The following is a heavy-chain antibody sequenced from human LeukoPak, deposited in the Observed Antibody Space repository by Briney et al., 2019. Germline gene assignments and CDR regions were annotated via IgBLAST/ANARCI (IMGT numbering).Heavy chain of an antibody. CDR3: ARDRGYQSFDY. V-gene: IGHV3-21*01. Sequence: GGSLRLSCAPSGLTCSSYSMNWVRHAPGRGLEWVSSIRSVITYIFYADSVEGRFTISRDKAVNSLYLQMISLRAEDTAVYYCARDRGYQSFDYWGQGALVTVSS. CDR1: GLTCSSYS. J-gene: IGHJ4*02. CDR2: IRSVITYI. D-gene: IGHD3-10*01.